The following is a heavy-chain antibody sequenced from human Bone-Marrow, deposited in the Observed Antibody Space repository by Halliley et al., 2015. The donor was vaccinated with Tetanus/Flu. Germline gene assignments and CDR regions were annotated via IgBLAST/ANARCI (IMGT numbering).Heavy chain of an antibody. CDR3: ARDGRRFGDLTLDY. D-gene: IGHD3-10*01. CDR1: GLSVSSNY. CDR2: LYSGGVT. J-gene: IGHJ4*02. Sequence: AVSGLSVSSNYMSWFRQPPGKGLEWVSVLYSGGVTFFADSVKGRFTISRDDSRNTLYLQMNNLRAEDTAVYFCARDGRRFGDLTLDYWGQGTLVTVSS. V-gene: IGHV3-53*01.